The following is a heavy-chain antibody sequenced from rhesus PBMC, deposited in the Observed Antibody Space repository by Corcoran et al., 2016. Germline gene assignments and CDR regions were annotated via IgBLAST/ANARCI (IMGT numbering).Heavy chain of an antibody. CDR2: IYGSGSST. D-gene: IGHD4-35*01. J-gene: IGHJ2*01. CDR3: ARLYGNYWYFDF. Sequence: QLQLQESGPGLVKPSETLSVTCAVSGGSISSSYWSWIRQAPGKGLEWIGYIYGSGSSTNYNPSLKSRVTLSVDTSKNQLSLKLSSVTTADTAVYYCARLYGNYWYFDFWGPGTPITISS. V-gene: IGHV4-169*01. CDR1: GGSISSSY.